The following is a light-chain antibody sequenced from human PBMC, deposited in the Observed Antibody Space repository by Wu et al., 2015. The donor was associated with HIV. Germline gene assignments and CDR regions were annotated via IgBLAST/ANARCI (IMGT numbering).Light chain of an antibody. CDR1: QTITSSY. CDR2: GAT. J-gene: IGKJ4*01. CDR3: QHRSNWPPF. Sequence: EVVLTQSPGTLSLFPGERATLSCRSSQTITSSYLAWYQQKPGQAPRLLIYGATSRAIGIPDRFSGSGSGTDFTLTISSLEPEDFAVYYCQHRSNWPPFFGGGTKVEIK. V-gene: IGKV3D-20*02.